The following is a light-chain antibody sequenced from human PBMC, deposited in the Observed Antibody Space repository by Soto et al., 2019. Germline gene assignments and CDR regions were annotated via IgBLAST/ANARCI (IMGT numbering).Light chain of an antibody. Sequence: QSALTQPASVSGSPGQSITISCTGTSSEVGGYNYVSWYQQHPGKAPKLMIYDVSNRPSGVSNRFSGSKSGNTASLTISGLQAANEADYYCSSYTSSSTLVVFGGGTKLTVL. J-gene: IGLJ2*01. CDR1: SSEVGGYNY. CDR2: DVS. CDR3: SSYTSSSTLVV. V-gene: IGLV2-14*01.